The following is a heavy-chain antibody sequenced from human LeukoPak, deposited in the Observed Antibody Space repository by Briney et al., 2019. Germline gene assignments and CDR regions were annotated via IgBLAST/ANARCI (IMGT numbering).Heavy chain of an antibody. J-gene: IGHJ2*01. CDR3: GRRTSYDTLTGYIYWYFDL. CDR2: INYSGST. D-gene: IGHD3-9*01. V-gene: IGHV4-59*01. Sequence: PSETLSLTCTVSGGSISSYYWSWIRKPPGKGLEWIGYINYSGSTDYNPSLKSRVTMPVDTSKNQFSLRLSSVTAADTAVYFCGRRTSYDTLTGYIYWYFDLWGRGTLVTVSS. CDR1: GGSISSYY.